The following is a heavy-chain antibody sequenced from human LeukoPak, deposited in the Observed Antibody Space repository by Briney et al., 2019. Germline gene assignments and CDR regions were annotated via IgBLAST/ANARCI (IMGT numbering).Heavy chain of an antibody. Sequence: PGGSLRLSCAASGFTFSSYAMHWVRQAPGKGLEWVSSISSSSSYIYYADSVKGRFTISRDNAKNSLYLQMNSLRAEDTAVYYCARTYFDWFIKVVCAFDIWGQGTMVTVSS. V-gene: IGHV3-21*01. D-gene: IGHD3-9*01. CDR3: ARTYFDWFIKVVCAFDI. CDR1: GFTFSSYA. J-gene: IGHJ3*02. CDR2: ISSSSSYI.